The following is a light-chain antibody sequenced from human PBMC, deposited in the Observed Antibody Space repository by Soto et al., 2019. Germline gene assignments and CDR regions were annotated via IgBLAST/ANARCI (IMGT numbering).Light chain of an antibody. CDR1: QSVLYSSNNKNY. Sequence: DIVMTQSLLSLPVTPGETASISCKSSQSVLYSSNNKNYLAWYQQKPGQPPKLLIYWASTRESGVPDRFSGSGSGTDFTLTISSLQAEYVAVYYCQQYYSTPWTFGQGTKVDIK. V-gene: IGKV4-1*01. J-gene: IGKJ1*01. CDR3: QQYYSTPWT. CDR2: WAS.